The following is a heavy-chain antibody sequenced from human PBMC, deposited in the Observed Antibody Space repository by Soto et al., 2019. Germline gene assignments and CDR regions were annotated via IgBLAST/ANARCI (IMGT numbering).Heavy chain of an antibody. CDR2: IYHSGST. D-gene: IGHD6-19*01. V-gene: IGHV4-30-2*01. J-gene: IGHJ4*02. Sequence: PSETLSLTCTVSGGSISSGGYSWSWIRQPPGKGLEWIGYIYHSGSTYYNPSLKSRVTISLDRSKIHFSLKLSSVSAADTAVYYCARAQWLVLDYWGQGTLVTVSS. CDR3: ARAQWLVLDY. CDR1: GGSISSGGYS.